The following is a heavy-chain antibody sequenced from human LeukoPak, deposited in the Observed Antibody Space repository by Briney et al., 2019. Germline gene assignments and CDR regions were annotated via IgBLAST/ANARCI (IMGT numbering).Heavy chain of an antibody. CDR3: ARTPKIVVVIGYFDY. CDR2: ISAYNGNT. CDR1: GYTFTSYG. V-gene: IGHV1-18*01. Sequence: ASVKVSCKASGYTFTSYGISWVRQAPGQGLEWMGWISAYNGNTNYAQKLQGRVNMTTDTSTSTAYMELRSLRSDDTAVYYCARTPKIVVVIGYFDYWGQGTLVTVSS. J-gene: IGHJ4*02. D-gene: IGHD3-22*01.